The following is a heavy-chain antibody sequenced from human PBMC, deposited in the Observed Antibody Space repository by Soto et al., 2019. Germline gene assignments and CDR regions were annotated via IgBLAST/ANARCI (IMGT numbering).Heavy chain of an antibody. V-gene: IGHV1-69*13. Sequence: SLKVSCKASGGTFSSYAISWVRQAPGQGLEWMGGIIPIFGTANYAQKFQGRVTITADESTSTAYMELSSLRSEDTAVYYCARDAMPLRYDVFQHWGQGTLVTVSS. CDR3: ARDAMPLRYDVFQH. D-gene: IGHD4-17*01. J-gene: IGHJ1*01. CDR1: GGTFSSYA. CDR2: IIPIFGTA.